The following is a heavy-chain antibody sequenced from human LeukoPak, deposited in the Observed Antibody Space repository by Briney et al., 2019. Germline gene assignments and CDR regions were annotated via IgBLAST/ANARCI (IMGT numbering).Heavy chain of an antibody. CDR1: GGTFSSYA. CDR3: VRGGPNKSGWTLDY. V-gene: IGHV1-3*01. Sequence: ASVKVSCKASGGTFSSYAISWVRQAPGQRLEWMGWFNSDTGNTEYSQKFQGRVSITRATSANTSYMELNRLRPEDTAVFYCVRGGPNKSGWTLDYWGQGTLVTVSS. J-gene: IGHJ4*02. CDR2: FNSDTGNT. D-gene: IGHD6-19*01.